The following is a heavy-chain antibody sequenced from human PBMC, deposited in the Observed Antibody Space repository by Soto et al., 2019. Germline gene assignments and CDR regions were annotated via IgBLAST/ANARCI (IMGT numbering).Heavy chain of an antibody. Sequence: GASVKVSCKASGYTFTSYAMHWVRQAPGQRLEWMGWINAGNGNTKYSQKFQGRVTITRDTSASTAYMELSSLRSDDTAVYYCAREEAVAGIDYWGQGTLVTVSS. V-gene: IGHV1-3*01. D-gene: IGHD6-19*01. J-gene: IGHJ4*02. CDR1: GYTFTSYA. CDR3: AREEAVAGIDY. CDR2: INAGNGNT.